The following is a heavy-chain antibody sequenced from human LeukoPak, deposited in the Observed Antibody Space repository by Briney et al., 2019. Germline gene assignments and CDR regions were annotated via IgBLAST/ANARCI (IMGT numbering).Heavy chain of an antibody. CDR1: GVSITTYY. J-gene: IGHJ3*02. Sequence: SETLSLTCTVSGVSITTYYWNWVRQPSGKGLEWIGHMFYSGTTSYNPSLKSRVAISVDTFTSRVSLTVTSVTAADTAVYCCVGEKSFFGEAIWSQGTLVTVSS. CDR2: MFYSGTT. CDR3: VGEKSFFGEAI. V-gene: IGHV4-59*01. D-gene: IGHD3-10*01.